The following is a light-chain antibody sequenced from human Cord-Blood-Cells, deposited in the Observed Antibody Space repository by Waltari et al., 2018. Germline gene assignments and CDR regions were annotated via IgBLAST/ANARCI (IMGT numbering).Light chain of an antibody. V-gene: IGLV2-23*02. J-gene: IGLJ3*02. CDR1: SSAVGGYNL. CDR3: CSYAGSSTLV. Sequence: QSALPQPASVSGSPGQSITIPCAGTSSAVGGYNLVSWYQQHPGKAPKLMIYEVSKRPSGVSNRFSGSKSGNTASLTISGLQAEDEADYYCCSYAGSSTLVFGGGTKLTVL. CDR2: EVS.